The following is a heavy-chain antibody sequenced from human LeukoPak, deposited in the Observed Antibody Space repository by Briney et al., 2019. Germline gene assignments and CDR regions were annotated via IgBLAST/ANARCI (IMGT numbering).Heavy chain of an antibody. D-gene: IGHD4-17*01. CDR1: GFTFSSYA. Sequence: GGSLRLSCAASGFTFSSYAMSWVRQAPGKGLEWVSAISGSGGSTYYADSVKGRFTISRDNSKNTLYLQMNSLRAEDTAVYYCARGPGGLRPNYYYGMDVWGQGTTVTVSS. CDR3: ARGPGGLRPNYYYGMDV. CDR2: ISGSGGST. V-gene: IGHV3-23*01. J-gene: IGHJ6*02.